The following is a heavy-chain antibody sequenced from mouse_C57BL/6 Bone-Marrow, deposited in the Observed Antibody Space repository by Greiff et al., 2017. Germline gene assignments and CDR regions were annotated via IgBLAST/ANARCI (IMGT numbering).Heavy chain of an antibody. CDR2: ISYDGSN. J-gene: IGHJ3*01. D-gene: IGHD2-1*01. Sequence: EVQLQQSGPGLVKPSQSLSLTCSVTGYSITSGYYWNWIRQFPGNKLEWMGYISYDGSNNSNPSLKNRISITRDTSKNQFFLKLNSVTTEDTATYYCARVPLLVYRGQGTLVTVSA. CDR1: GYSITSGYY. CDR3: ARVPLLVY. V-gene: IGHV3-6*01.